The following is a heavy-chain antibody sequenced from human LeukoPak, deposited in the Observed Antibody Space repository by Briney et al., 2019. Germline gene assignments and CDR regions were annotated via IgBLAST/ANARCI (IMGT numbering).Heavy chain of an antibody. V-gene: IGHV6-1*01. CDR3: ARDQGYSSGWFEDYYYYYMDV. D-gene: IGHD6-19*01. J-gene: IGHJ6*03. CDR1: GDSVSSNSAA. Sequence: SQTLSLTCASSGDSVSSNSAAWNWIRQSPSRGREWLARTYYRSKWYNDYAVSVKSRITINPDTSKNQFSLQLNSVTPEDTAVYYCARDQGYSSGWFEDYYYYYMDVWGKGTTVTVSS. CDR2: TYYRSKWYN.